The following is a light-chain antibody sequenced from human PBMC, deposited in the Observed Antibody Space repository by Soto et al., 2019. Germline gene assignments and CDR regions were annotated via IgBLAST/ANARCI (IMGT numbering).Light chain of an antibody. CDR2: GNS. Sequence: QSVLTQPPSVSGAQGQRVTISCTGSSSNIGAGYDVHWYQQLPGTAPKLLIYGNSNRPSGVPDRFSGSKSGTSASLAITGLRAEDEADYYCQSYDSSLSGWVFGGGTNVTVL. J-gene: IGLJ3*02. V-gene: IGLV1-40*01. CDR3: QSYDSSLSGWV. CDR1: SSNIGAGYD.